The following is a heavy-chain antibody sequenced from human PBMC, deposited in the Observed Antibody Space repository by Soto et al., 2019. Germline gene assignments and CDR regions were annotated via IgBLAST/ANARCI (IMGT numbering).Heavy chain of an antibody. CDR3: ARDGAWNDFWSGVMDV. CDR2: IYYSGST. V-gene: IGHV4-59*01. D-gene: IGHD3-3*01. J-gene: IGHJ6*03. CDR1: GGSISSYY. Sequence: SETLSLTCTVSGGSISSYYWSWIRQPPGKGLEWIGYIYYSGSTNYNPSLKSRVTISVDTSKNQFSLKLSSVTAADTAVYYCARDGAWNDFWSGVMDVWGKGTTVTVSS.